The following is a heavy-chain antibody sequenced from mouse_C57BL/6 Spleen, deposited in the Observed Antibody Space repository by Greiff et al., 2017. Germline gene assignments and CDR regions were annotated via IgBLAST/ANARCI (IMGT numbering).Heavy chain of an antibody. J-gene: IGHJ1*03. CDR1: GYTFTSYW. D-gene: IGHD1-1*01. Sequence: QVHVKQPGAELVKPGASVKMSCKASGYTFTSYWITWVKQRPGQGLEWIGDIYPGSGSTNYNEKFKSKATLTVDTSSSTAYMQLSSLTSEDSAVYYCARGRNYYGSSYGGFDVWGTGTTVTVSS. CDR3: ARGRNYYGSSYGGFDV. CDR2: IYPGSGST. V-gene: IGHV1-55*01.